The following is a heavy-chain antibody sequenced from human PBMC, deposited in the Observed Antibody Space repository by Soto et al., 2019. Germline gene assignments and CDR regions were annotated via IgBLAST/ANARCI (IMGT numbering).Heavy chain of an antibody. CDR1: GFTFSSYG. CDR3: AKDIKRYNWNDAVDY. D-gene: IGHD1-20*01. J-gene: IGHJ4*02. V-gene: IGHV3-30*18. Sequence: PGGSLRLSCAASGFTFSSYGMHWVRQAPGKGLEWVAVISYDGSNKYYADSVKGRFTISRDNSKNTLYLQMNSLRAEDTAVYYCAKDIKRYNWNDAVDYWGQGTLVTVSS. CDR2: ISYDGSNK.